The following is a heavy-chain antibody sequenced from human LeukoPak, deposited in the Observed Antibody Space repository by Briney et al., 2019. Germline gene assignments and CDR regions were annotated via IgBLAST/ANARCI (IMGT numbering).Heavy chain of an antibody. CDR1: GFTFSTYW. V-gene: IGHV3-11*05. J-gene: IGHJ4*02. CDR3: ARGLRAVAGRFDY. Sequence: GGSLRLSCAASGFTFSTYWMSWIRQAPGKRLEWVSYISSSSSYTNYADSVKGRFTISRDNAKNSLHLQMNSLRAEDTAVYYCARGLRAVAGRFDYWGQGTLVTVSS. CDR2: ISSSSSYT. D-gene: IGHD6-19*01.